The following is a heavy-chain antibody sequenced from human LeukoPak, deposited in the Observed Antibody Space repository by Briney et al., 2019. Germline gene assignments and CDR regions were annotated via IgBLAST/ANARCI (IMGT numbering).Heavy chain of an antibody. D-gene: IGHD6-19*01. Sequence: ASVKVSCKASGYTFTGYYMHWVRQAPGQGLEWMGWINPNSGGTNYAQKFQGRVTMTRDTSISTAYMELSRLRSDDTAVYYCAGEYSSGWPLPYYFDYWGQGTLVTVSS. J-gene: IGHJ4*02. CDR2: INPNSGGT. CDR1: GYTFTGYY. CDR3: AGEYSSGWPLPYYFDY. V-gene: IGHV1-2*02.